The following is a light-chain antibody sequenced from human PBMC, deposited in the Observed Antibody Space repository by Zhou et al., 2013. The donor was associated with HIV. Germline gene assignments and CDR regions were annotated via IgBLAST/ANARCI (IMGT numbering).Light chain of an antibody. CDR2: AAS. V-gene: IGKV1-9*01. CDR1: QGISSY. J-gene: IGKJ2*01. CDR3: QQLNRAVT. Sequence: DIQLTQSPSFLSASVGDRVTITCRASQGISSYLAWYQQKPGKAPKLLIYAASTLQSGVPSRFSGSGSGTEFTLTISSLQPEDFATYYCQQLNRAVTFGQGTKLEIK.